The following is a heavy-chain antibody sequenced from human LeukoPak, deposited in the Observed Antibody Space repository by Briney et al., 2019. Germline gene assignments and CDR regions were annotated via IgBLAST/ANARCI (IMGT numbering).Heavy chain of an antibody. D-gene: IGHD5-12*01. CDR3: ARLPTITFFDY. CDR2: IYYSGST. V-gene: IGHV4-39*01. J-gene: IGHJ4*02. Sequence: SETLSLTCTVSGGSISSSSYCWGWIRQPPGRGLEWIGSIYYSGSTSYTPSLKSRVTISVDTSKNQFSLKLSSVTAADTAVYYCARLPTITFFDYWGQGTLVTVSS. CDR1: GGSISSSSYC.